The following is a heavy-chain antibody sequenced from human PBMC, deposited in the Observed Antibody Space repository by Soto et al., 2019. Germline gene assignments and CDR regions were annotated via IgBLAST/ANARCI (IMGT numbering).Heavy chain of an antibody. CDR3: AKDGDKIAVAGYNWFDP. CDR2: ISYDGSNK. D-gene: IGHD6-19*01. J-gene: IGHJ5*02. Sequence: GGSLRLSCAASGFTFSSYGMHWVRQAPGKGLEWVAVISYDGSNKYYADSVKGRFTISRDNSKNTLYLQMNSLRAEDTAVYYCAKDGDKIAVAGYNWFDPWGQGTLVTVSS. CDR1: GFTFSSYG. V-gene: IGHV3-30*18.